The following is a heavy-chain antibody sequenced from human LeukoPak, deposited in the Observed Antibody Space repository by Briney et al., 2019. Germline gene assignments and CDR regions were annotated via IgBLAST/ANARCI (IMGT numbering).Heavy chain of an antibody. J-gene: IGHJ6*02. CDR2: INSDGSST. Sequence: GGSLRLSCAASGFTVSSNYMSWVRQAPGKGLEWVSRINSDGSSTSYADSVKGRFTISRDNAKNTLYLQMNSLRAEDTAVYYCARGIVGATPYYYYGMDVWGQGTTVTVSS. V-gene: IGHV3-74*01. D-gene: IGHD1-26*01. CDR3: ARGIVGATPYYYYGMDV. CDR1: GFTVSSNY.